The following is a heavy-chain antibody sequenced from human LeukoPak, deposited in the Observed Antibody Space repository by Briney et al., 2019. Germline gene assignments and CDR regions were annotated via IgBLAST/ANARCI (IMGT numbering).Heavy chain of an antibody. CDR1: GFTFSSYG. CDR3: ARGSGSDRGPLGFDY. CDR2: IWYDGSNK. Sequence: PGGSLRLSCAASGFTFSSYGMHWVRQAPGKGLEWVAVIWYDGSNKYYVDSVKGRFTISRDNAKNSLYLQMNSLRAEDTAVYYCARGSGSDRGPLGFDYWGQGTLVTVSS. V-gene: IGHV3-33*01. J-gene: IGHJ4*02. D-gene: IGHD1-26*01.